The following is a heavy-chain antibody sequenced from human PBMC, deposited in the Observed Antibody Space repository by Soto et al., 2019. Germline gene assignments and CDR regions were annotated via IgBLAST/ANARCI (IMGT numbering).Heavy chain of an antibody. V-gene: IGHV3-74*01. CDR2: ISGDGSST. Sequence: EVQLVDSGGGLVQPGGSLRLSCAASEFTFRSYWMHWVRQSPGKGLVWVSRISGDGSSTNYADSVKGRFTISRDNAKNTVYLQIDSLRAEDTAVYYCAREGVNWGQGTLVTVSS. CDR1: EFTFRSYW. D-gene: IGHD3-16*01. CDR3: AREGVN. J-gene: IGHJ4*02.